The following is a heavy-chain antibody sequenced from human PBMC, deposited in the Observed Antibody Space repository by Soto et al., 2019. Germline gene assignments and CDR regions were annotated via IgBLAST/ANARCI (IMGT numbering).Heavy chain of an antibody. V-gene: IGHV1-3*01. Sequence: ASVKVSCKASGYTFTSYAMHWVRQAPGQRLEWMGWINAGNGNTKYSQKFQGRVTITRDTSASTAYMELSSLRSEDTAVYYCARDMGMVRGVFPSLEIDYWGQGTLVTSPQ. CDR2: INAGNGNT. J-gene: IGHJ4*02. CDR3: ARDMGMVRGVFPSLEIDY. CDR1: GYTFTSYA. D-gene: IGHD3-10*01.